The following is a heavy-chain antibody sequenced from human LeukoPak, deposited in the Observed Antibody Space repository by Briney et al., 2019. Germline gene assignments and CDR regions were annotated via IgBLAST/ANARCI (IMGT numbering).Heavy chain of an antibody. Sequence: SETLSLTCTVSGGSISSSNYYWGWIRQPPGKGLEWIGSIFYSGSTFYNPSLKSRVTMSVDTSKNQFSLKLSSVTAADTAVYYCARLLSDYFDHWGQGTLVTVSS. CDR3: ARLLSDYFDH. CDR2: IFYSGST. V-gene: IGHV4-39*01. CDR1: GGSISSSNYY. J-gene: IGHJ4*02. D-gene: IGHD3-10*01.